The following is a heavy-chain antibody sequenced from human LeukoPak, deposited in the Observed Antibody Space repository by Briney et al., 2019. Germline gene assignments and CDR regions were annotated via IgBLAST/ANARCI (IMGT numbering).Heavy chain of an antibody. D-gene: IGHD3-10*01. J-gene: IGHJ4*02. CDR3: ARDSGALLWFGEFHLGY. CDR2: ISYDGSNK. V-gene: IGHV3-30-3*01. CDR1: GFTFSSYA. Sequence: GGSLRLSCAAPGFTFSSYAMHWVRQAPGKWLEWVAVISYDGSNKYYADSVKGRFTISRDNSKNTLYLQMNSLRAEDTAVYYCARDSGALLWFGEFHLGYWGQGTLVTVS.